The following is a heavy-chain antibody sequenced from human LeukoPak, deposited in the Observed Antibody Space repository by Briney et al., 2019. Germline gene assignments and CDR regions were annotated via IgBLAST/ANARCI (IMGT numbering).Heavy chain of an antibody. CDR2: INTNTGNP. Sequence: ASVTVSCTASGYTFTSYAMNWVRQAPGQGLEWMGWINTNTGNPTYAQGFTGRFVFSLDTSVSTAYLQISSLKAEDTAVYYCARESPYDFWSGPTWGAYYYYGMDVWGQGTTVTVSS. CDR1: GYTFTSYA. V-gene: IGHV7-4-1*02. D-gene: IGHD3-3*01. CDR3: ARESPYDFWSGPTWGAYYYYGMDV. J-gene: IGHJ6*02.